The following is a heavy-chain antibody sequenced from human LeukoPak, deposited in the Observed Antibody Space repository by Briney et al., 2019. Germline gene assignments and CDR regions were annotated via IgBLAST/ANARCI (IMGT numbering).Heavy chain of an antibody. CDR1: GYTFTTSG. Sequence: GASVKVSCKATGYTFTTSGITWVRQAPGQGLEWMGWVSTYSGNTNYAQKFQGRVTMTTDTFTTTAYMELRSLRSDDTAVYYCARAYYYDSSGSNFDHWGQGTLVTVSS. D-gene: IGHD3-22*01. V-gene: IGHV1-18*01. J-gene: IGHJ4*02. CDR2: VSTYSGNT. CDR3: ARAYYYDSSGSNFDH.